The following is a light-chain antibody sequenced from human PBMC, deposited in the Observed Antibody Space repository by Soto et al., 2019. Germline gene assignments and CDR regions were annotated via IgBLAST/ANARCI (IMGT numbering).Light chain of an antibody. CDR3: CSYAGSSTLL. J-gene: IGLJ3*02. Sequence: QSALTQPASVSGSPGQSITISCTGTSSDVGSYNLVSWYQQFPGKAPKLMIYEVSKRPSGVSSRFSGSKSGNTASLTISGLQAEDEADYFCCSYAGSSTLLFGGGTKVTVL. V-gene: IGLV2-23*02. CDR2: EVS. CDR1: SSDVGSYNL.